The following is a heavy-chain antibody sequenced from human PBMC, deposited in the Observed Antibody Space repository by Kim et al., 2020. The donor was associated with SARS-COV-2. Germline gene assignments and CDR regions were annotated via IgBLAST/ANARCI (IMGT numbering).Heavy chain of an antibody. D-gene: IGHD4-4*01. CDR3: ARETVIAANYYGMDV. Sequence: AQKHHDRVTMTTDTSASTAYMELRSLRSDDTAVYYCARETVIAANYYGMDVWGQGTTVTVSS. J-gene: IGHJ6*02. V-gene: IGHV1-18*01.